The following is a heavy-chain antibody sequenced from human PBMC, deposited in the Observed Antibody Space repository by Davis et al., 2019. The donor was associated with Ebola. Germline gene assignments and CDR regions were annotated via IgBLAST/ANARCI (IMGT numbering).Heavy chain of an antibody. D-gene: IGHD3-3*01. V-gene: IGHV3-23*01. CDR3: AKGLGVTIFGVNGMDV. CDR1: GFTFSSYS. J-gene: IGHJ6*02. Sequence: GGSLRLSCAASGFTFSSYSMNCVRHAPGSWIVRVSAISASGGSTYYADSVKGRFTISRDNSKNTLYLQMNSLRAEDTAVYYCAKGLGVTIFGVNGMDVWGQGTTVTVSS. CDR2: ISASGGST.